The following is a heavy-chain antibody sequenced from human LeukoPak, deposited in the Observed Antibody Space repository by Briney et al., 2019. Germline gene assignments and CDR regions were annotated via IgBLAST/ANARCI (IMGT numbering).Heavy chain of an antibody. Sequence: GGSLRLSCAASGFTFSSYWMSWVRQAPGKGLEWVANIKQDGSEKYYVDSVKGRFTISRDNAKNSLYLQMNSLRAEDTAVYYCARDQSVNYYGSGRYYYYMDVWGKGTTVTVSS. CDR3: ARDQSVNYYGSGRYYYYMDV. J-gene: IGHJ6*03. CDR1: GFTFSSYW. V-gene: IGHV3-7*01. CDR2: IKQDGSEK. D-gene: IGHD3-10*01.